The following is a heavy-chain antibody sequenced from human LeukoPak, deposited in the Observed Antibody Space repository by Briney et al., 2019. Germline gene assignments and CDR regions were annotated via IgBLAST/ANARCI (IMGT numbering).Heavy chain of an antibody. V-gene: IGHV3-30*03. CDR1: GFTFSSYG. D-gene: IGHD5-24*01. CDR3: ARIRDGYNDAYDI. CDR2: ISYDGSNK. Sequence: GRSLRLSCAASGFTFSSYGMHWVRQAPGKELEWVAVISYDGSNKYYADSVKGRFTISRDNSKNTLYLQMNSLRAEDTAIYYCARIRDGYNDAYDIWGQGTVVTVPS. J-gene: IGHJ3*02.